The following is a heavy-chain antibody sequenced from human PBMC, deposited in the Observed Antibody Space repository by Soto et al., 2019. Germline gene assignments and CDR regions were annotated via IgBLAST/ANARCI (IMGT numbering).Heavy chain of an antibody. CDR1: GFTFNTYT. J-gene: IGHJ6*02. Sequence: EVQLVESGGGLVKPGGSLRLSCAASGFTFNTYTMNWVRQAPGKGLEWVSSISSRSIYIYYADSVTGRFTISRDDARNALYLKMNSLGAEDTAVYYCAREEVSRPNTYHGLDVWGQGTRVTVSS. CDR3: AREEVSRPNTYHGLDV. CDR2: ISSRSIYI. V-gene: IGHV3-21*01.